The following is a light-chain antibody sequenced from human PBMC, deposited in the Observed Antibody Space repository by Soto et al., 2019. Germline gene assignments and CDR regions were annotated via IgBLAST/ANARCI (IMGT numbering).Light chain of an antibody. Sequence: IVMTQSPLSLPVTPGEPASISCRSSQSLLHSNGYNYWDWYLQKPGQSPQLLIYLGSNRASGVPDRFSGSGSGTDFTLKISRVEAEDVGVYYCMQALQTPMYTFGQGTKLEIK. CDR3: MQALQTPMYT. CDR2: LGS. J-gene: IGKJ2*01. V-gene: IGKV2-28*01. CDR1: QSLLHSNGYNY.